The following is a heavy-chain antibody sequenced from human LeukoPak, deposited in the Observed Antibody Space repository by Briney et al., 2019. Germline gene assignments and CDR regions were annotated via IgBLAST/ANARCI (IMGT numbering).Heavy chain of an antibody. V-gene: IGHV4-39*07. Sequence: SETLSLTCTVSGGSVSRNSDYWGWIRQPPGKGLEWIGSIYYGGSTYYNPSLKSRVTISVDTSKNQFSLKLSSVTAADTAVYYCARDRVAAAGTKWFDPWGQGTLVTVSS. CDR1: GGSVSRNSDY. J-gene: IGHJ5*02. D-gene: IGHD6-13*01. CDR2: IYYGGST. CDR3: ARDRVAAAGTKWFDP.